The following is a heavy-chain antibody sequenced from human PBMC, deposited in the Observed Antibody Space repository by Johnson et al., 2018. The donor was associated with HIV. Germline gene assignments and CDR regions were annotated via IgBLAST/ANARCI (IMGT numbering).Heavy chain of an antibody. V-gene: IGHV3-30*02. CDR3: AKDLSIAARPAAFDI. CDR1: GFTFSSYG. J-gene: IGHJ3*02. CDR2: IRYDGSNK. D-gene: IGHD6-6*01. Sequence: VQLVESGGGVVQPGGSLRLSCAASGFTFSSYGMHWVRQAPGKGLEWVAFIRYDGSNKYYADSVKGRFTISRDNSKNTLYLQMNSLRAEDTAVYYCAKDLSIAARPAAFDIWGQGTMVTVSS.